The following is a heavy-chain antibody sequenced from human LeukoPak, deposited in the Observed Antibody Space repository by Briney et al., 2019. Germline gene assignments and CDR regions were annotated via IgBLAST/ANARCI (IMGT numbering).Heavy chain of an antibody. J-gene: IGHJ4*02. CDR3: ARASGPFDY. CDR2: IWNDGSNK. Sequence: GGSLRLSCAASGFTFSTYGMHWVRQAPGKGLEWVAVIWNDGSNKYYADSVKGRFTISRDNSKSTLYLQMNSLRAEDTAVYSCARASGPFDYWGQGTLVTVPS. D-gene: IGHD3-10*01. V-gene: IGHV3-33*01. CDR1: GFTFSTYG.